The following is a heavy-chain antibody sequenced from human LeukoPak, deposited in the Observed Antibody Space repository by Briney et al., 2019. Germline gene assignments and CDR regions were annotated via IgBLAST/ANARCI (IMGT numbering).Heavy chain of an antibody. Sequence: SKTLSLTCTDSVGSISTYDWYWIRKPPGQGQQWIGYIYYSGTTKYSTSLKSRVTLSLDTPKNQIFLRLTSVTAADTAVYYCARRGRSSTDPFEYWGQGTLVTVSS. CDR2: IYYSGTT. V-gene: IGHV4-59*08. D-gene: IGHD2-2*01. J-gene: IGHJ4*02. CDR1: VGSISTYD. CDR3: ARRGRSSTDPFEY.